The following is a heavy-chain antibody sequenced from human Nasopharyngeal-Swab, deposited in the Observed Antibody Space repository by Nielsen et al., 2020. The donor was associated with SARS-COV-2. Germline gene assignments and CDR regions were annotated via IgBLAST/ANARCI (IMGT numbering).Heavy chain of an antibody. Sequence: SETLSLTCAVCGGSFSGYYWSWIRQPPGKGLEWIGEINHSGSTNYNPSLKSRVTISVDTSKNQFSLKLSSVTAADTAVYYCARVPGFWYFDLWGRGTLVTVSS. CDR1: GGSFSGYY. CDR3: ARVPGFWYFDL. D-gene: IGHD3-10*01. J-gene: IGHJ2*01. V-gene: IGHV4-34*01. CDR2: INHSGST.